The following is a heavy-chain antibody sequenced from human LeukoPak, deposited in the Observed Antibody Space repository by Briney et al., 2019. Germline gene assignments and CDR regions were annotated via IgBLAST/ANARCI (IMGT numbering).Heavy chain of an antibody. J-gene: IGHJ4*02. CDR3: VTGVIVGATTGDY. D-gene: IGHD1-26*01. CDR1: GFTFSSYA. Sequence: GGSLRLSCSASGFTFSSYAMHWVRQAPGKGLEYVSAISSNGGSTYYADSVKGRFTISRDNSKNTLYLQMSSLRAEDTAVYYCVTGVIVGATTGDYWGQGTLVTVSS. V-gene: IGHV3-64D*06. CDR2: ISSNGGST.